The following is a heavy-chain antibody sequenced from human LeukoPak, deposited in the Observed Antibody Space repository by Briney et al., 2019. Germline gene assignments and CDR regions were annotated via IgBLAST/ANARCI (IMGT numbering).Heavy chain of an antibody. D-gene: IGHD6-6*01. J-gene: IGHJ5*02. CDR2: IYHSGST. V-gene: IGHV4-38-2*02. CDR3: AREAYSSSSWWFDP. Sequence: PSETLSLTCTVSGYSISSGYYWGWIRQPPGKGLEWIGSIYHSGSTYYNPSLKSRVTISVDTSKNQFSLKLSSVTAADTAVYYCAREAYSSSSWWFDPWGQGTLVTVSS. CDR1: GYSISSGYY.